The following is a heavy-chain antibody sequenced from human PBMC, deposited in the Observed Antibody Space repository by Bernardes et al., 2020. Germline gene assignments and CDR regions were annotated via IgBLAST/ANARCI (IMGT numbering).Heavy chain of an antibody. Sequence: ASVKVSCKASGYTFTGYYMHWVRQAPGQGLEWMGRINPNSGGTNYAQKFQGRVTMTRDTSISTAYMELSRLRSDDTAVYYCASGRGYCTGGVCSQDGAFDYWGQGTLVTVSS. V-gene: IGHV1-2*06. D-gene: IGHD2-8*02. CDR1: GYTFTGYY. J-gene: IGHJ4*02. CDR2: INPNSGGT. CDR3: ASGRGYCTGGVCSQDGAFDY.